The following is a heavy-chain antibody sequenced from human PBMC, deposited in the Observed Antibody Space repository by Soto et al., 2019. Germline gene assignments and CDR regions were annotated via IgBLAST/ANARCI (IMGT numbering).Heavy chain of an antibody. V-gene: IGHV3-30*18. CDR2: TSFDGSSG. CDR3: AKSPPAVAGYFDY. J-gene: IGHJ4*02. D-gene: IGHD6-19*01. Sequence: GGALRLSCAASGFTFSRSGMHWVRQAPGKGLEWVAVTSFDGSSGYYADSVRGRFTISRDNSNNTLYLQMNSLRAEDTAVYYCAKSPPAVAGYFDYWGQGT. CDR1: GFTFSRSG.